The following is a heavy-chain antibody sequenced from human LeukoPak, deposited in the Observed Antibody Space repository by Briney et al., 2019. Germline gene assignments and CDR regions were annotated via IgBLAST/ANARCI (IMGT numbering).Heavy chain of an antibody. J-gene: IGHJ4*02. V-gene: IGHV3-30*18. Sequence: PGRSLRLSCAASGFTFSSYGMHWVRQAPGKGLEWVAVISYDGSNKYYADSVKGRFTISRDNSKNTLYLQMNSLRAEDTAVYYCAKVGALYSSSWNDDYWGQGTLVTVSS. D-gene: IGHD6-13*01. CDR1: GFTFSSYG. CDR2: ISYDGSNK. CDR3: AKVGALYSSSWNDDY.